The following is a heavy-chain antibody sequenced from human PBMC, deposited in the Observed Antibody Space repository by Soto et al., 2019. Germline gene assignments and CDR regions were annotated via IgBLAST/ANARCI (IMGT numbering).Heavy chain of an antibody. Sequence: QITLKESGPTLVNPTQTLTLTCTFSGFSLSTSGVGVAWIRQPPGKALEWLALIYLNDDKRYSPSLKSRLTITKDTSTNHVVLTMTNMDPVDTATDYCAHSGDLMRITIFGVVMGSWFDPWGQGTLVTVSS. CDR1: GFSLSTSGVG. V-gene: IGHV2-5*01. D-gene: IGHD3-3*01. CDR3: AHSGDLMRITIFGVVMGSWFDP. J-gene: IGHJ5*02. CDR2: IYLNDDK.